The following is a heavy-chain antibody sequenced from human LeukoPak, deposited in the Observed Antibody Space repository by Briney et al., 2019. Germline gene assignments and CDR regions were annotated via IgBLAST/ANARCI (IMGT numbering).Heavy chain of an antibody. CDR1: GFTFSSYA. D-gene: IGHD2-2*01. J-gene: IGHJ4*02. V-gene: IGHV3-23*01. Sequence: LPGGSLRLSCAASGFTFSSYAMSWVRQAPGKGLEWVSAISGSGVSTYYADSMKGRFTISRDNSENTLYLQMDSLGAEDTALYYCTKGSRNIVVGPPASNYWGQGTLVTVSS. CDR3: TKGSRNIVVGPPASNY. CDR2: ISGSGVST.